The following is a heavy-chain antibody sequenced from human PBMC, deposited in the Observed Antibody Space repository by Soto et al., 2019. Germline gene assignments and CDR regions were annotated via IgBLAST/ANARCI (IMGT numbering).Heavy chain of an antibody. CDR3: ARAPVVGANPGVY. V-gene: IGHV4-61*01. D-gene: IGHD1-26*01. Sequence: QVQLQESGPGLVKPSETLSLTCTVSGGSVTSGSYYWSWIRQPPGKGLEWIGCIYYSGSTNYNPSLKSRVTISIDTSKNQFSLKVSSVTAADTAVYYCARAPVVGANPGVYWGQGTLVTVSS. CDR2: IYYSGST. J-gene: IGHJ4*02. CDR1: GGSVTSGSYY.